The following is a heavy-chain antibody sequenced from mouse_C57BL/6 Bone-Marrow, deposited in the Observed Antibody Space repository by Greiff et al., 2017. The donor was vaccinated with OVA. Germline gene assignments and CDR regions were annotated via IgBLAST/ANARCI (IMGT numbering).Heavy chain of an antibody. Sequence: QVHVKQSGAELVKPGASVKISCKASGYAFSSYWMNWVKQRPGKGLEWIGQIYPGDGDTNYNGKVKGKATLTADNSSSTAYMQLSSLTSEDSAVYYCARHGQITLRFAYWGQGTLVTVSA. CDR2: IYPGDGDT. CDR1: GYAFSSYW. D-gene: IGHD3-2*02. J-gene: IGHJ3*01. V-gene: IGHV1-80*01. CDR3: ARHGQITLRFAY.